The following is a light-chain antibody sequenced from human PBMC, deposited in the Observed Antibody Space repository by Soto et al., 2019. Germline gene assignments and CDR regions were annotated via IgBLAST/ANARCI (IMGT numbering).Light chain of an antibody. J-gene: IGLJ1*01. V-gene: IGLV3-21*04. CDR3: QVWDITTDHYV. Sequence: SYELTQPPSVSVAPEKTARLTCMGDNIGSKRVHWYRQKPGQAPVLVIYYDSDRPSGIPERLSGSNSGNTATLNIKRVEAGDEADYYCQVWDITTDHYVFGTGTKLTVL. CDR1: NIGSKR. CDR2: YDS.